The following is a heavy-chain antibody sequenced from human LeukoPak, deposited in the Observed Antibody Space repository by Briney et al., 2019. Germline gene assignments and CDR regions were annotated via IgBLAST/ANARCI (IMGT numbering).Heavy chain of an antibody. V-gene: IGHV4-30-2*01. J-gene: IGHJ4*02. Sequence: SQTLSLTCAVSGGSLSSGGYSWRWIRQPPGKGLGWIGYISHSGSTYYNPSLKSRVTISVDRTKNQFSLKLSSVTAADTAVNYCARDGGGFDYWGQGTLVTVSS. CDR3: ARDGGGFDY. CDR1: GGSLSSGGYS. CDR2: ISHSGST. D-gene: IGHD3-10*01.